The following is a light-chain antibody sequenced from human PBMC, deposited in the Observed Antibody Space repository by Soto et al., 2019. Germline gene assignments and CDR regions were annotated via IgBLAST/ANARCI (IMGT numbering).Light chain of an antibody. Sequence: DVRMTQSPSTLFASVGDRVTITCWASQSMSRCLAWYQQIPETAAKLLIYEATRLESVVPSRFSGSASGTEFSLTISSLQPDDFATYYCQQYNSYSWTFGQGTKVDIK. CDR2: EAT. V-gene: IGKV1-5*01. CDR3: QQYNSYSWT. CDR1: QSMSRC. J-gene: IGKJ1*01.